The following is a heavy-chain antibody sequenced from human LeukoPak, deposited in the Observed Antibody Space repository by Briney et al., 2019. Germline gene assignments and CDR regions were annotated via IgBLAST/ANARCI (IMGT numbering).Heavy chain of an antibody. CDR2: IHYTGDT. Sequence: SETLSLTCTVSGGSISSYYWSWIRQPPGKGLEWIAYIHYTGDTSYNPSLTSRASISVDTSKNQLSLKLTSVTAADTALYYCARDGARLTGTYGMDVWGQGTTVTVSS. CDR3: ARDGARLTGTYGMDV. V-gene: IGHV4-59*01. D-gene: IGHD6-6*01. CDR1: GGSISSYY. J-gene: IGHJ6*02.